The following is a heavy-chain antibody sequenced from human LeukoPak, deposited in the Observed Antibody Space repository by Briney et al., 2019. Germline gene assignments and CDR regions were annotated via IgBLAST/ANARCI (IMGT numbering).Heavy chain of an antibody. CDR2: ISGSGGST. CDR1: WFTLCNHS. J-gene: IGHJ5*02. D-gene: IGHD2/OR15-2a*01. CDR3: AKRETTLWFDP. V-gene: IGHV3-23*01. Sequence: GALRLSFSGTWFTLCNHSKSWGRQAPRKGVGWVSAISGSGGSTYYADSVKGRFTISRDNSKNTLHLQMNSLRAEDAAVYYCAKRETTLWFDPWGQGTLVTVSS.